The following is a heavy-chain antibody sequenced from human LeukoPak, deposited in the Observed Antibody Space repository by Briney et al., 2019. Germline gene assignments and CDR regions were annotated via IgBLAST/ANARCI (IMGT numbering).Heavy chain of an antibody. J-gene: IGHJ4*02. D-gene: IGHD6-13*01. Sequence: GGSLRLSCAASGFTFSCYSMNWVRQAPGKGLEWVSSISSSSSYIYYADSVKGRFTISRDNAKNSLYLQMNSLRAEDTAVYYCARSSIAAAGHYLDYWGQGTLVTVSS. CDR3: ARSSIAAAGHYLDY. V-gene: IGHV3-21*01. CDR2: ISSSSSYI. CDR1: GFTFSCYS.